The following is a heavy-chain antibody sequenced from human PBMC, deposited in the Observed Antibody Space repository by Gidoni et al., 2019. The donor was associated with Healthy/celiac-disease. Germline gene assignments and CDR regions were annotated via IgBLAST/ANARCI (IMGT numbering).Heavy chain of an antibody. Sequence: EVQLVESGGGLVQPGRSLILSCAASGLPFDDYAMHWVRQAPGKGLEWVSGISWNSGSIGYADSVKGRFTISRDNAKNSLYLQMNSLRAEDTALYYCAKDRGSSGWYYFDYWGQGTLVTVSS. CDR2: ISWNSGSI. CDR1: GLPFDDYA. CDR3: AKDRGSSGWYYFDY. J-gene: IGHJ4*02. V-gene: IGHV3-9*01. D-gene: IGHD6-19*01.